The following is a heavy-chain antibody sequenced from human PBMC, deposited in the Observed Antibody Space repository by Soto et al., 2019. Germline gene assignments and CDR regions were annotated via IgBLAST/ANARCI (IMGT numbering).Heavy chain of an antibody. J-gene: IGHJ6*02. D-gene: IGHD3-10*01. V-gene: IGHV1-18*01. CDR3: ASSYFGSGTPYYYGMDV. Sequence: QVQLVQSGAEVKKPGASVKVSCKASGYTFTSYGISWVRQAPGQGLEWMGWISAYNGNTNYAQKLQGRVTVTTDTSTSTAYMELRSLRSDDTAVYYCASSYFGSGTPYYYGMDVWGQGTTVTVSS. CDR2: ISAYNGNT. CDR1: GYTFTSYG.